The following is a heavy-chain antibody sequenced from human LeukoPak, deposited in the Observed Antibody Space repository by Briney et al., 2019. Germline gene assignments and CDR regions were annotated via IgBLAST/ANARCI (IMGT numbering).Heavy chain of an antibody. D-gene: IGHD3-3*01. CDR1: GYTLTELS. CDR3: ARDDRGYDFWSGYYKPYYFDY. J-gene: IGHJ4*02. Sequence: ASVKVSCKVSGYTLTELSMHWVRQAPGKGLEWMGGFDPEDGETTYAQKFQGRVTMTEDTSTDTAYMELSSLRSEDTAVYYCARDDRGYDFWSGYYKPYYFDYWGQGTLATVSS. CDR2: FDPEDGET. V-gene: IGHV1-24*01.